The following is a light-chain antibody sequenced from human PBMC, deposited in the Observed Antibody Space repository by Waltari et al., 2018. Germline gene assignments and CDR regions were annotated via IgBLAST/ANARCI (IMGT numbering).Light chain of an antibody. J-gene: IGLJ3*02. V-gene: IGLV2-14*01. CDR2: DVS. Sequence: QSALTQPASVSGSPGQSIPIPCPGTSSDVGVHNYFSWYQQHPGKAPKLMIYDVSERPSGVSNRFSGSKSANTASLTISGLQAEDEAHYYCSSYTSISTWVFGGGTRLTVL. CDR1: SSDVGVHNY. CDR3: SSYTSISTWV.